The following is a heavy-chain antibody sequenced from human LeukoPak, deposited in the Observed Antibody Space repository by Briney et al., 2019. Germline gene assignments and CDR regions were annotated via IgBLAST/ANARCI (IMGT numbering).Heavy chain of an antibody. CDR3: ARDYPKGNRAGGGTPGNWFDP. Sequence: PGRSLRLSCAASGFTFSSYAMHRVRQAPGKGLEWVAVISYDGSNKYYADSVKGRFTISRDNSKNTLYLQMNSLRAEDTAVYYCARDYPKGNRAGGGTPGNWFDPWGQGTLVTVSS. V-gene: IGHV3-30-3*01. D-gene: IGHD3-16*01. J-gene: IGHJ5*02. CDR2: ISYDGSNK. CDR1: GFTFSSYA.